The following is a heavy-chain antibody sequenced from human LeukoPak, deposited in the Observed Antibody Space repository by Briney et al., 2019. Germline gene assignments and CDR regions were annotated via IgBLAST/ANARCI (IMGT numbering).Heavy chain of an antibody. CDR1: GFTFSSYS. Sequence: PGRSLRLSCPASGFTFSSYSMNWVRQAPWKEREWVSSINILSNYIYYAESVKGRFTLSRENAKTSLYLQMNSLRAEDTAVYYCARDSHSSSWYSEFDYWGQGTLVTVSS. V-gene: IGHV3-21*01. J-gene: IGHJ4*02. D-gene: IGHD6-13*01. CDR3: ARDSHSSSWYSEFDY. CDR2: INILSNYI.